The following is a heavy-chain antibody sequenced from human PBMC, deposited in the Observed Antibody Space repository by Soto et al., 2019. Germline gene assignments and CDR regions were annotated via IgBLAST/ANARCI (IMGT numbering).Heavy chain of an antibody. Sequence: LSLTCSVSGGTISSYYWSWIRQPPGKGLEWIGYIYSRGTTSYNPSLKSRATILVDTSKNQFSLRLTSVTATDTAVYYCATGRISRGLDVWGQGTSVTVSS. CDR3: ATGRISRGLDV. V-gene: IGHV4-59*12. J-gene: IGHJ6*02. CDR2: IYSRGTT. CDR1: GGTISSYY.